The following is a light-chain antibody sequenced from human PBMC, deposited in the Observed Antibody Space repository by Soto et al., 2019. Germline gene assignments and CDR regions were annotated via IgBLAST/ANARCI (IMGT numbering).Light chain of an antibody. CDR2: DVS. J-gene: IGLJ2*01. CDR3: SSYTSSSTYVV. Sequence: QPVLTQPASVSGSPGQSITISCTGTSSDIGGYNYVSWYQQHPGKAPKLMIYDVSNRPSGVSNLFSGSKSDNTASLTFSGLADEDEADYYCSSYTSSSTYVVFGGGTKLTVL. CDR1: SSDIGGYNY. V-gene: IGLV2-14*01.